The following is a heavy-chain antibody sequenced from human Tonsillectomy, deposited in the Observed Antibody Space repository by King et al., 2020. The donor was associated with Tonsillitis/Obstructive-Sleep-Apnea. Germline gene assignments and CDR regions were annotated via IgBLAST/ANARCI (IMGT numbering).Heavy chain of an antibody. CDR3: ARLRYCSSTSCYALQH. CDR1: GYSFTSYW. D-gene: IGHD2-2*01. Sequence: QLVQSGAEVKKPGESLKISCKCSGYSFTSYWIGWVRQIPGKGLEWMGFIYPGDSDTRYSPSFHGQVPNSADQSISTAYLQWSSLKASDTAMYYCARLRYCSSTSCYALQHWGQATLVTVSS. J-gene: IGHJ1*01. CDR2: IYPGDSDT. V-gene: IGHV5-51*01.